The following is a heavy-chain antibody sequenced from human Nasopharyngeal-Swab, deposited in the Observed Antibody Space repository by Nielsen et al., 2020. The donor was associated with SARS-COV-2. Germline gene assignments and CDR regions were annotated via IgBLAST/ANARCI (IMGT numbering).Heavy chain of an antibody. CDR3: ARGSEVTLHSAYHNYMDV. J-gene: IGHJ6*03. V-gene: IGHV3-30-3*01. CDR1: GFTFSSYA. Sequence: GESLKISCAASGFTFSSYAMSWVRQAPGKGLEWVAVISYDGSNKYYADSVKGRFTISRDNSKNTLYLQMNSLRAEDTAVYYCARGSEVTLHSAYHNYMDVWGKGTTVTVSS. CDR2: ISYDGSNK. D-gene: IGHD2/OR15-2a*01.